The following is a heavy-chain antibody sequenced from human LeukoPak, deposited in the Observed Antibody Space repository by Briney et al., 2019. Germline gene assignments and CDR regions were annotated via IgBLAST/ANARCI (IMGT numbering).Heavy chain of an antibody. CDR2: ISWNSGSI. J-gene: IGHJ4*02. CDR3: AKDNYYDSSGHIFDY. CDR1: GFTFDDYA. V-gene: IGHV3-9*01. Sequence: PGGSLRLSCAASGFTFDDYAMHWVRQAPGKGLEWVSGISWNSGSIGYADSVKGRFTISRDNAKNSLYLQMNSLRAEDTALYYCAKDNYYDSSGHIFDYWGQGTLVTVSS. D-gene: IGHD3-22*01.